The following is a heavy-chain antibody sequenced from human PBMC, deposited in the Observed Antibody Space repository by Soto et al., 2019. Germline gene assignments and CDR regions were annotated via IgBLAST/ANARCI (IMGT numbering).Heavy chain of an antibody. D-gene: IGHD2-21*02. CDR2: IYYSGRT. J-gene: IGHJ4*02. V-gene: IGHV4-61*01. CDR1: GVSVSSVSYD. CDR3: ARDRVTTPRFFDY. Sequence: SATLSLTCTFSGVSVSSVSYDWSWILQPPGKGLEWIGYIYYSGRTNYNPSLKSRVTISVDTSKNQFSLRLSSVTAADTAVYYCARDRVTTPRFFDYWGQGTLVTVSS.